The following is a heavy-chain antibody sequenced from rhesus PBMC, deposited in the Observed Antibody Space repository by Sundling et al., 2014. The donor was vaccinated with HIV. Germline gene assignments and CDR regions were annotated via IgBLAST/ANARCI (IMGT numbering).Heavy chain of an antibody. CDR1: GFTFSSYV. Sequence: DVQLVESGGGLVKPGGSLRLSCVASGFTFSSYVMHWVRQAPGKGLEWVSVISESGGTIYYADSVKGRFTISRDNAKNSLFLQMNSLRAEDTAVYYCTREGVFISWNYPSDYYDSGYFDYWGQGVLVTVSS. CDR3: TREGVFISWNYPSDYYDSGYFDY. CDR2: ISESGGTI. J-gene: IGHJ4*01. D-gene: IGHD3-28*01. V-gene: IGHV3-100*01.